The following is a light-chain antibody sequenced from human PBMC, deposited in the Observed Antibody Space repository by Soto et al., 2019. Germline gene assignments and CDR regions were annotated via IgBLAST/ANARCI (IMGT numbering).Light chain of an antibody. CDR3: QQYGRTPYT. CDR2: GAS. V-gene: IGKV3-20*01. J-gene: IGKJ2*01. Sequence: EIVLTQSPGTLSLSPGERATLSCRASQSVSSSYLAWYQHKPGQAPRLLIYGASSRATGIPDRFSGSGSGTDFTLTISGLEPEDFAVYYCQQYGRTPYTFGQGTKLEIK. CDR1: QSVSSSY.